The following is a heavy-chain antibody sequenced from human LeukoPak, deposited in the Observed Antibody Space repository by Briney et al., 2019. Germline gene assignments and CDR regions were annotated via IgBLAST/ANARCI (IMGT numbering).Heavy chain of an antibody. Sequence: GRSLRLSCAASGFTFDDYAMHWVRQAPGKGLEWVSGISWNSGSIGYADSVKGRFTISRDNAKNSLYLQMNSLRAEDTALYYCAKGRIYYDFWSGYLSWGQGTLVTVPS. J-gene: IGHJ4*02. CDR3: AKGRIYYDFWSGYLS. CDR2: ISWNSGSI. V-gene: IGHV3-9*01. D-gene: IGHD3-3*01. CDR1: GFTFDDYA.